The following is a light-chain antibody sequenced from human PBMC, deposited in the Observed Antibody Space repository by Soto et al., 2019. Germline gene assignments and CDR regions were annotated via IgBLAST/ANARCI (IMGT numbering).Light chain of an antibody. V-gene: IGKV1-12*01. CDR2: AAS. CDR1: QGISSW. J-gene: IGKJ1*01. Sequence: DIQMTQSPSSVSASVGDRVTMTCRASQGISSWLVWYQQKAGKAPKLLIYAASKLQSGVPSRFCGSGSGTDFTLTISSLQPEDSATYYCQQANSFPQTFGQGTKVEIK. CDR3: QQANSFPQT.